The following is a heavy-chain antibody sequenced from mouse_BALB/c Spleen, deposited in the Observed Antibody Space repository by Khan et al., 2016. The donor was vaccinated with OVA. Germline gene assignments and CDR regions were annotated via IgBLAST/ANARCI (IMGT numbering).Heavy chain of an antibody. CDR1: GYTFTNYG. CDR3: ARGGYYYLDY. CDR2: INTYTGEP. V-gene: IGHV9-3-1*01. Sequence: QIQLVQSGPELKKPGETVKISCKASGYTFTNYGMNWVKQAPGKGLKWMGWINTYTGEPTYADDFKGRFAFSLETSASTAYLQINNLKNEDTATSVCARGGYYYLDYWGQGTTLTVSS. J-gene: IGHJ2*01. D-gene: IGHD3-1*01.